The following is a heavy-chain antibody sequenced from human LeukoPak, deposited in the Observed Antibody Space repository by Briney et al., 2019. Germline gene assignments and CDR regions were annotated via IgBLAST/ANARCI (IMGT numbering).Heavy chain of an antibody. V-gene: IGHV1-8*01. Sequence: ASVKLSCKASGYTFTSYDINWVRQATGQGLEWMGWMNPNSGNTGYAEKFQGRVTMTRNTSISTAYMELSSLRSEDTAVYYCARGAHNYDSSGYSPWGQGTLVTVSS. D-gene: IGHD3-22*01. CDR2: MNPNSGNT. CDR3: ARGAHNYDSSGYSP. CDR1: GYTFTSYD. J-gene: IGHJ5*02.